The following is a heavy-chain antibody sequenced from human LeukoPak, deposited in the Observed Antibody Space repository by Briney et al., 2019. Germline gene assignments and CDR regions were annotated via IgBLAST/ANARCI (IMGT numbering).Heavy chain of an antibody. Sequence: PSETLSLTCAVYGGSFSGYYWSWIRQPPGKGLEWIGEINHSGSTKYNPSLESRVTISVDTSKNQFSLKLSSVTAADTAVYYCAYSTVLIRGSYWGQGTLVTVSS. CDR3: AYSTVLIRGSY. CDR1: GGSFSGYY. D-gene: IGHD4-23*01. V-gene: IGHV4-34*01. J-gene: IGHJ4*02. CDR2: INHSGST.